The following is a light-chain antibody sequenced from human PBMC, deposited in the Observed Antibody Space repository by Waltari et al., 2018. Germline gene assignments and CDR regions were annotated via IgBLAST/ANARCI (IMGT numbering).Light chain of an antibody. J-gene: IGKJ1*01. Sequence: EIVLTQSPGTLSLSPGDRATLSCRASHSVSSNNLAWYQQKPGQAPRLLIYAASSGATGITDRFSGSGSGTDVTLTISRVEPEEFAVYYCQQYANSPRTFGQGTKVEIK. CDR3: QQYANSPRT. CDR1: HSVSSNN. CDR2: AAS. V-gene: IGKV3-20*01.